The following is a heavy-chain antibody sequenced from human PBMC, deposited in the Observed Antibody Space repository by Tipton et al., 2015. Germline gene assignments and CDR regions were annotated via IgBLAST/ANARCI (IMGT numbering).Heavy chain of an antibody. CDR2: ISYDGGDE. J-gene: IGHJ6*02. CDR3: AKVLGQWGLYYGMDV. V-gene: IGHV3-30*18. Sequence: SLRLSCAASGFTFSSYGMYWVRQAPGKGLEWVAVISYDGGDEYYADSVKGRFTISRDNSKNTVSLQMNSLRAEDTAVYYCAKVLGQWGLYYGMDVWGQGTLVTVSS. CDR1: GFTFSSYG. D-gene: IGHD3-16*01.